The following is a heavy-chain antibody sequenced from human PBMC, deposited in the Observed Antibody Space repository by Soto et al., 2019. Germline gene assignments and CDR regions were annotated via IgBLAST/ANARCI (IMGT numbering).Heavy chain of an antibody. CDR3: GRQESDRYQRSFDY. D-gene: IGHD2-2*01. V-gene: IGHV4-39*01. CDR1: GGSISRNNYD. Sequence: PSETLSLTCTVSGGSISRNNYDWGWIRQPPGKGLEWIGNIFYSGNTYYNPSLKSRVTIFVDTSKNLFSLKLTSVIAADTAVYYCGRQESDRYQRSFDYWGQGILVTVSS. CDR2: IFYSGNT. J-gene: IGHJ4*02.